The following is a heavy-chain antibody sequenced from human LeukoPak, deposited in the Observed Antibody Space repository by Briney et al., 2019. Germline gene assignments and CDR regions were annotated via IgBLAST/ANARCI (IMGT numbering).Heavy chain of an antibody. V-gene: IGHV7-4-1*02. CDR2: IDTKTGNP. J-gene: IGHJ4*02. CDR1: GYTFSSCA. Sequence: GASVKVSCKASGYTFSSCAINWVRQAPGQGLEYMGWIDTKTGNPTYAQGFTGRFVFSLDTSVSTAYLQISSLKAEDTAVYYCAIHPSDSSGYSSYWGQGALVTVS. CDR3: AIHPSDSSGYSSY. D-gene: IGHD3-22*01.